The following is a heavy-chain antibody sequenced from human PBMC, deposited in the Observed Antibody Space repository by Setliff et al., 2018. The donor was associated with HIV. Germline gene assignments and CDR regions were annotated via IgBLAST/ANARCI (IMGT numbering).Heavy chain of an antibody. CDR1: GFTFSNYV. CDR2: ISGSGVNS. J-gene: IGHJ4*02. D-gene: IGHD3-9*01. Sequence: ASVKVSCAASGFTFSNYVINWVRQAPGKGLEWISGISGSGVNSYYADSVKGRSTISRDNSKNTVYLQMNSLRAEDTAVYYCAKTSNTGYLFCSDYWGQGTLVTVSS. V-gene: IGHV3-23*01. CDR3: AKTSNTGYLFCSDY.